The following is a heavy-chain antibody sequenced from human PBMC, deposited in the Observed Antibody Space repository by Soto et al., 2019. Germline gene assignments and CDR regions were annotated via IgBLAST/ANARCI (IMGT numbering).Heavy chain of an antibody. CDR3: ARGGFGEENENWFDP. D-gene: IGHD3-10*01. J-gene: IGHJ5*02. CDR2: IWYDGSNK. V-gene: IGHV3-33*01. CDR1: GFTFSSYG. Sequence: GGSLRLSCAASGFTFSSYGMHWVRQAPGKGLEWVAVIWYDGSNKYYADSVKGRFTISRDNSKNTLYLQMNSLRAEDTAVYYCARGGFGEENENWFDPWGQGTLVTVSS.